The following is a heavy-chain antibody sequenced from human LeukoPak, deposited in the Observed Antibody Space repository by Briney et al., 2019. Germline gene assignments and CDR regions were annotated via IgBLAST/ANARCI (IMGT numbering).Heavy chain of an antibody. V-gene: IGHV3-20*04. D-gene: IGHD2-2*01. CDR2: VNWNGGST. J-gene: IGHJ5*02. CDR3: VRDRCSSTSCHDSPNWFDP. Sequence: PGGSLRLSCAASGFNFSVYSLSWVRQAPGKGLEWISGVNWNGGSTGYADSVKGRFTISRDNAKNSLYLQMNSLRAEDTALYYCVRDRCSSTSCHDSPNWFDPWGQGTLVTVSS. CDR1: GFNFSVYS.